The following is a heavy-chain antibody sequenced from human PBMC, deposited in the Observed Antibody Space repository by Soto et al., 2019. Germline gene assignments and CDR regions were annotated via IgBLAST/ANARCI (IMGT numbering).Heavy chain of an antibody. CDR1: CYNFMYFG. D-gene: IGHD4-17*01. CDR3: ARSDYYEDTGTFEN. CDR2: ISGKNGNT. V-gene: IGHV1-18*04. J-gene: IGHJ4*02. Sequence: SVKVSFKASCYNFMYFGITWVREAPGQGLEWMGWISGKNGNTNYAQKVQGRVTLTADTSTRTAYMEMRALTPDDTGIYYCARSDYYEDTGTFENWGQGTPVSVSS.